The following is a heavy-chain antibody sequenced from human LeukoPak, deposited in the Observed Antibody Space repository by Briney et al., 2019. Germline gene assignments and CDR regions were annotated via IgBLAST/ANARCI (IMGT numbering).Heavy chain of an antibody. CDR3: ARGLPVTTHYYYCYYMDV. V-gene: IGHV4-34*01. CDR1: GGSFSGYY. J-gene: IGHJ6*03. CDR2: INHSGST. Sequence: PSETLSLTCAVYGGSFSGYYWSWIRQPPGKGLEWIGEINHSGSTNYNPSLKSRVTISVDTSKNQFSLKLSSVTAADTAVYYCARGLPVTTHYYYCYYMDVWGKGTTVTVSS. D-gene: IGHD4-17*01.